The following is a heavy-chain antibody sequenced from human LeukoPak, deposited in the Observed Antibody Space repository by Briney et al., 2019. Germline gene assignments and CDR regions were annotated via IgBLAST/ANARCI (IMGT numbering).Heavy chain of an antibody. CDR1: GFTFSSYS. Sequence: GGSLRLSCAASGFTFSSYSMNWVRQAPGKGLEWVSSISSSSSYIYYADSVKGRFTISRDNAKDSLYLQMNSLRAEDTAVYYCARGQASDFDYWGQGTLVTVSS. CDR3: ARGQASDFDY. J-gene: IGHJ4*02. V-gene: IGHV3-21*01. CDR2: ISSSSSYI.